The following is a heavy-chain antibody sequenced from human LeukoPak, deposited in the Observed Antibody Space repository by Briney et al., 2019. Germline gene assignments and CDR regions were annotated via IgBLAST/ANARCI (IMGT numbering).Heavy chain of an antibody. V-gene: IGHV3-15*07. Sequence: GGSLRLSCAASGFTFSNAWMNWVRQAPGKGLEWVGRIKSKTDGETTEYAAPVKDRFSISRDDSKSMMYLQMNSLKTEDTAVYYCITPLPYSAQGGQGTLVTVSS. D-gene: IGHD2-21*01. CDR2: IKSKTDGETT. J-gene: IGHJ4*02. CDR1: GFTFSNAW. CDR3: ITPLPYSAQ.